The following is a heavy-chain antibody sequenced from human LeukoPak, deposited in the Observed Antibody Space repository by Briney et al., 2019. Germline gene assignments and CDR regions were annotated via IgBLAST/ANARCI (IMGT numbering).Heavy chain of an antibody. CDR1: GFTFGTYA. Sequence: GGSLRLSCAASGFTFGTYAMNWVRQAPGKGLEWVSSISRSGRDIYYADSVRGRLTISRDNARDSLYLQMNSLRVEDTAVYYCARGDESLQRNDVLDIWGQGTMVTVSS. J-gene: IGHJ3*02. CDR2: ISRSGRDI. CDR3: ARGDESLQRNDVLDI. V-gene: IGHV3-21*01. D-gene: IGHD4-11*01.